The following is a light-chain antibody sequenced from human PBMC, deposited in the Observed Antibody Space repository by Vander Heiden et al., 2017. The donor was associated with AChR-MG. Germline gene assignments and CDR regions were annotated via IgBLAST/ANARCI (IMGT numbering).Light chain of an antibody. Sequence: QSVLTQPPSVSGAPGQRVNIPCIRRTSPSGSTVDVHWYQQLPGAAPKRLIYGNNNRPAGVPDRFSGSKSGTSASLAITWLQAEDEADYYCQSFDIRLSAVVFGGGTKLTVL. CDR2: GNN. J-gene: IGLJ2*01. V-gene: IGLV1-40*01. CDR3: QSFDIRLSAVV. CDR1: TSPSGSTVD.